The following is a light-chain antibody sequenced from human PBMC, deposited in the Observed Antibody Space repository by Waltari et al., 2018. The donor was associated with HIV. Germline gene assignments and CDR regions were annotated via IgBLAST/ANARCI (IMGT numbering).Light chain of an antibody. CDR2: GVS. CDR3: QQHPIT. Sequence: DIVLTQSPGTLSLSPGERATLSCRASQSVRRDYLAWYQQKPGQAPRLLIYGVSSRATGIPDRFSGSGSGTEFTLTISRLEPEDFAVYYCQQHPITFGQGTRLEIK. CDR1: QSVRRDY. J-gene: IGKJ5*01. V-gene: IGKV3-20*01.